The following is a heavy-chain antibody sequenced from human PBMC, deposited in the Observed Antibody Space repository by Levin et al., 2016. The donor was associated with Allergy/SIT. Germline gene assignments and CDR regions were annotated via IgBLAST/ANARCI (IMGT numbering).Heavy chain of an antibody. CDR2: IKQDGSEK. J-gene: IGHJ4*02. CDR1: GFTFSSYW. Sequence: GESLKISCAASGFTFSSYWMSWVRQAPGKGLEWVANIKQDGSEKYYVDSVKGRFTISRDNAKNSLYLQMNSLRAEDTAVYYCARDSSSLFYWGQGTLVTVSS. V-gene: IGHV3-7*01. CDR3: ARDSSSLFY.